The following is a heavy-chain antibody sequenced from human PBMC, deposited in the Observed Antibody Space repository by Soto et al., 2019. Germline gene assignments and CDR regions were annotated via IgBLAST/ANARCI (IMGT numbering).Heavy chain of an antibody. J-gene: IGHJ4*02. CDR2: VYFSGTT. CDR1: GVSITTTSYY. CDR3: ARHGSY. Sequence: SETLSLTCTVSGVSITTTSYYWGWIRQPPGKGLEWIGSVYFSGTTYYNPSLKSRVTISVDTSKNHFSLRLSSVTAADTAIYYCARHGSYWGQGTLVTVS. V-gene: IGHV4-39*01.